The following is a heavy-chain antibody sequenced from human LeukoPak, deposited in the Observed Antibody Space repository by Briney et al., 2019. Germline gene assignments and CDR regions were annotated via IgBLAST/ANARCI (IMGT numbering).Heavy chain of an antibody. V-gene: IGHV1-18*01. D-gene: IGHD6-19*01. CDR3: ARDGYSSGWYVGWFDP. J-gene: IGHJ5*02. CDR1: GYTFTSYG. CDR2: ISAYNGNT. Sequence: ASVKVSCKASGYTFTSYGISWVRQAPGQGLEWMGWISAYNGNTNYAQKLQGRVTMTTDTSTSTAYMELRSLRSDDTAVYYCARDGYSSGWYVGWFDPWGQGTLVTVSS.